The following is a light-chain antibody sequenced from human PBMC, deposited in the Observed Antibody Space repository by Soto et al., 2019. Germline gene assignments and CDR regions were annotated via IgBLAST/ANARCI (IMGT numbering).Light chain of an antibody. Sequence: QSVLSHPASVSGSPGQGITISCTKTNSDVGGYNYVSWYQQHPGKAPKLMIYDVIHRPSGVSNRFSGSKSGNTASLTISGLQAEDEADYSCSSYTSSTTRVFGTGTKVTVL. CDR2: DVI. V-gene: IGLV2-14*01. J-gene: IGLJ1*01. CDR3: SSYTSSTTRV. CDR1: NSDVGGYNY.